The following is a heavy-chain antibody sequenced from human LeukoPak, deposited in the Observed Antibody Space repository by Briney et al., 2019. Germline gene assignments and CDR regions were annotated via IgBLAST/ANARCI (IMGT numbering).Heavy chain of an antibody. CDR2: ISAYNGNT. CDR3: ARDSGSSLDY. Sequence: ASVKVSCKASGYTFTNYDISWVRQAPGQGLEWMGWISAYNGNTNYAQKLQGRVTMTTDTSTNAAYMELRSLRSDDTAVYYCARDSGSSLDYWGQGTLDTVSS. J-gene: IGHJ4*02. D-gene: IGHD1-26*01. V-gene: IGHV1-18*01. CDR1: GYTFTNYD.